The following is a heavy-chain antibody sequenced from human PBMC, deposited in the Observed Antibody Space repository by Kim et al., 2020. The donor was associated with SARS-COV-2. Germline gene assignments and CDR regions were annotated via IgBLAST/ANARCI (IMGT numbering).Heavy chain of an antibody. J-gene: IGHJ4*02. V-gene: IGHV1-18*01. Sequence: YAQKLQGRVTRTTDTSTSTAYMELRSLRSDDTAVYCCAREQGSGSYGFDYWGQGTLVTVSS. CDR3: AREQGSGSYGFDY. D-gene: IGHD3-10*01.